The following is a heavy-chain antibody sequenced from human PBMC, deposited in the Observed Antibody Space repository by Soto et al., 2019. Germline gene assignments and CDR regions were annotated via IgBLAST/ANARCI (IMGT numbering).Heavy chain of an antibody. D-gene: IGHD3-10*02. V-gene: IGHV5-51*01. CDR3: PKHLLFMSGGIKTKNYFDF. CDR2: IYPGDADT. CDR1: GYTFSNYW. Sequence: PGESLKISCQSSGYTFSNYWIGWVRQMPGKGLEWMGIIYPGDADTRYSPSFEGRVTISVDESVNTAYLQWNYLEASDTAVYYCPKHLLFMSGGIKTKNYFDFGGQGPRVPVPS. J-gene: IGHJ4*02.